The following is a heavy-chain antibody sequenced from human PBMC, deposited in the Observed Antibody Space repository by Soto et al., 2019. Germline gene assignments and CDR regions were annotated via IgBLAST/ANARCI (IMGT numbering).Heavy chain of an antibody. CDR2: ISYDGSNK. D-gene: IGHD3-16*01. J-gene: IGHJ6*02. CDR3: VREGADAYGDHYYYSMDV. Sequence: LRLSCAASGFTFSSYAMHWVRQASGKGLEWVAIISYDGSNKYYAASVKGRLTISRDNSKNTLYLQMNSLRPEDTAVYYCVREGADAYGDHYYYSMDVWGQGTTVTVSS. V-gene: IGHV3-30-3*01. CDR1: GFTFSSYA.